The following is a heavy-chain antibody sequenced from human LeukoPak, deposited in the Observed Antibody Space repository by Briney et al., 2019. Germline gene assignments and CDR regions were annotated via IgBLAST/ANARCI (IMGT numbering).Heavy chain of an antibody. D-gene: IGHD4-17*01. J-gene: IGHJ4*02. CDR3: ARDPDYGDPY. CDR2: ITSSGTTT. Sequence: GGSLRLSCTVSGFTFSDCYMIWFRQAPGRGLEWISWITSSGTTTDYADSVKGRFTVSRDNAKNSLYLQMNSLRADDTAVYYCARDPDYGDPYWGQGTLVTVSS. CDR1: GFTFSDCY. V-gene: IGHV3-11*01.